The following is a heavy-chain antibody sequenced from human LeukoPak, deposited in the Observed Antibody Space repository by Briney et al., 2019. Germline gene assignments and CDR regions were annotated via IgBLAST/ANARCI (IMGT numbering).Heavy chain of an antibody. J-gene: IGHJ4*02. D-gene: IGHD3-16*01. CDR1: GFTFSNYA. CDR2: ISSNGGST. Sequence: GGSLRLSCAASGFTFSNYAMHWVRQAPGKGLEYVSAISSNGGSTYYANSVKGRFTISRDNSQNTLYLQMGSLRAEDMAVYYCARVWGQLDYWGQGTQVTVSS. CDR3: ARVWGQLDY. V-gene: IGHV3-64*01.